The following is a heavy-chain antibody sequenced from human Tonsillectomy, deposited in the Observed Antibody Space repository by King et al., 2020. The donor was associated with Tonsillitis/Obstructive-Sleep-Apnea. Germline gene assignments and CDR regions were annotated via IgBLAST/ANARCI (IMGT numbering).Heavy chain of an antibody. J-gene: IGHJ4*02. V-gene: IGHV1-46*01. CDR2: IKPSGGST. CDR3: ARDDVVGRYIDS. Sequence: FQLVQSGDEVKTPGASVKDSCKETGKTITRYYINWTRQARGQGLEWMGIIKPSGGSTTYSQKFPGIVTMTTDTSANTVYLEQSSLRSEETAVYYCARDDVVGRYIDSWGQGTLVTVSS. CDR1: GKTITRYY. D-gene: IGHD1-14*01.